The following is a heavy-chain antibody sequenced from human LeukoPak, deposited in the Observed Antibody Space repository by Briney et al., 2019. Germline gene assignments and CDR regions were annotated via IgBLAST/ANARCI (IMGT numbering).Heavy chain of an antibody. Sequence: SETLSLTCSVSGGSIRSYYWSWIRQPPGKGLEWIGYIYYSGSTNYNPSLKSRVTISVDTSKNQFSLKLSSVTAADTAVYYCARGHGYLDYWGQGTLVTVSS. CDR2: IYYSGST. V-gene: IGHV4-59*01. D-gene: IGHD5-24*01. CDR1: GGSIRSYY. J-gene: IGHJ4*02. CDR3: ARGHGYLDY.